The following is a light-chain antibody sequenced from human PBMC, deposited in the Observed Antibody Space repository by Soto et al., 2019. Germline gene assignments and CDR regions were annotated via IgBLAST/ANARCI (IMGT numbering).Light chain of an antibody. CDR2: DAY. Sequence: EVVLTQSPVTLSLSPGERATLSCRASQSFRGLLAWYQQKPGQAPRLLIYDAYKRATGIPPRFSGSGSGTDFTLTISSLEPEYSAVYYCQQRNMWPITFGQGTRLEIK. J-gene: IGKJ5*01. CDR1: QSFRGL. CDR3: QQRNMWPIT. V-gene: IGKV3-11*01.